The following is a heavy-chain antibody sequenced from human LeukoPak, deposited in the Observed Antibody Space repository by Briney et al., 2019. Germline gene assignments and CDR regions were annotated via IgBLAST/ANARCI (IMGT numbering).Heavy chain of an antibody. J-gene: IGHJ1*01. CDR1: GCTFSSYA. CDR2: IIPIFGIA. D-gene: IGHD5-24*01. V-gene: IGHV1-69*04. Sequence: ASVKVSCKASGCTFSSYAISWVRKPPGQGLEWMGRIIPIFGIANYAQKFQGRVTITADKSTRAAYMELSSLRSEDTDVYYCATPVRDGYNEYFQEWGEGTLVTVSS. CDR3: ATPVRDGYNEYFQE.